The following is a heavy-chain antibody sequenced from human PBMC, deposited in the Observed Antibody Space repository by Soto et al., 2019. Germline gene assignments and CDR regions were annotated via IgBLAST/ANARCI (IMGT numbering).Heavy chain of an antibody. CDR2: IYYSGST. J-gene: IGHJ4*02. CDR1: GGSISSYY. CDR3: ARVTEQQLDRPYFDY. D-gene: IGHD6-13*01. Sequence: SETLSLTSTVSGGSISSYYWSWIRQPPGKGLEWIRYIYYSGSTNYNPSLKSRVTISVDTSKNQFSLKLSSVTAADTAVYYCARVTEQQLDRPYFDYWGQGTLVTVSS. V-gene: IGHV4-59*01.